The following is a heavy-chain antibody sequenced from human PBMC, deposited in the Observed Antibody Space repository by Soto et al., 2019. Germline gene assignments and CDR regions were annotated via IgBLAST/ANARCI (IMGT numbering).Heavy chain of an antibody. J-gene: IGHJ5*02. V-gene: IGHV1-18*01. D-gene: IGHD6-6*01. CDR2: ISAYNGNT. CDR1: GYTFTSYG. Sequence: QVQLVQSGAEVKKPGASVKVSCKASGYTFTSYGISWVRQAPGQGLEWMGWISAYNGNTNYAQKLQGRVTMTTATSTSTAYMELRSLRSDDTAVYYCARSPEVAARHPPSWFDPWGQGTLVTVSS. CDR3: ARSPEVAARHPPSWFDP.